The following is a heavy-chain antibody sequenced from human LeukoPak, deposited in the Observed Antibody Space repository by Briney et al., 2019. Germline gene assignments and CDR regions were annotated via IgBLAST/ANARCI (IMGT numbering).Heavy chain of an antibody. CDR3: ASKSAVGYYYYYMDV. D-gene: IGHD4-23*01. CDR2: ISYDGSNK. Sequence: GGSLRLSCAASGFTFSSYAMHWVRQAPGKGLEWVAVISYDGSNKYYADSVKGRFTISRDNSKNTLYLQMNSLRAEDTAVYYCASKSAVGYYYYYMDVWGKGTTVTVSS. CDR1: GFTFSSYA. J-gene: IGHJ6*03. V-gene: IGHV3-30*04.